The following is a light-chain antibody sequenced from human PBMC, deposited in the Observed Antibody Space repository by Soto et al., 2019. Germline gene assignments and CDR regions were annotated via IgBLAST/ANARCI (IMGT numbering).Light chain of an antibody. CDR1: QTISSW. CDR3: QQYNSYPYA. J-gene: IGKJ2*01. CDR2: DAS. Sequence: DIQMTQSPSTLSASVGDRVTITCRASQTISSWLAWYQQKPGKAPELLIYDASTLHSGVPSRFSGSESGTEFTLTINSLQPDDFATYYCQQYNSYPYAFDQGTKLEIK. V-gene: IGKV1-5*01.